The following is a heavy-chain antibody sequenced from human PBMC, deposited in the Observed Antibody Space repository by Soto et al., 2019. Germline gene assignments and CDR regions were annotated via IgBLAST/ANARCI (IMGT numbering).Heavy chain of an antibody. D-gene: IGHD6-13*01. CDR2: ISYDGSNK. CDR1: GFTFSSYG. CDR3: AKDLPPGYSSSWSYYFDY. V-gene: IGHV3-30*18. Sequence: GGSLRLSCAASGFTFSSYGMHWVRQAPGKGLEWVAVISYDGSNKYYADSVKGRFTISRDNSKNTLYLQMNSLRAEDTAVYYCAKDLPPGYSSSWSYYFDYWGQGTLVTVSS. J-gene: IGHJ4*02.